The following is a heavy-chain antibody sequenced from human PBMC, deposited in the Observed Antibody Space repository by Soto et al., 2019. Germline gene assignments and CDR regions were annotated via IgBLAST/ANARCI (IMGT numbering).Heavy chain of an antibody. CDR1: GGTFSSYA. CDR3: ARDPNPYYYGSGVIIGGYYFDY. Sequence: SVKVSCKASGGTFSSYAISWVRQAPGQGLEWMGGIIPIFGTANYAQKFQGRVTITADESTSTAYMELSSLRSEDTAVYYCARDPNPYYYGSGVIIGGYYFDYWG. J-gene: IGHJ4*01. CDR2: IIPIFGTA. D-gene: IGHD3-10*01. V-gene: IGHV1-69*13.